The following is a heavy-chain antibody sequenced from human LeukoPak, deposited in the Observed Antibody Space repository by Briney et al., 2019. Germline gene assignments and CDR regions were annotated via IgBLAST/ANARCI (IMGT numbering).Heavy chain of an antibody. D-gene: IGHD3-16*02. CDR2: IYYSGST. J-gene: IGHJ6*02. Sequence: PSETLSLTCTVSGGSISSSSYYWGWIRQPPGKGLEWIGSIYYSGSTYYNPSLKSRVTISVDTSKNQFSLKLSSVTAADTAAYYCARIVWRGGRGYYYYGMDVWGQGTTVTVSS. V-gene: IGHV4-39*01. CDR1: GGSISSSSYY. CDR3: ARIVWRGGRGYYYYGMDV.